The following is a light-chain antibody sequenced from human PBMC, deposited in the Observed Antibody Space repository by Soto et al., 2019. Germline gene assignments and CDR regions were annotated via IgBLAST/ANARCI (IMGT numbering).Light chain of an antibody. V-gene: IGKV3-20*01. CDR1: QSVSSRY. J-gene: IGKJ1*01. CDR3: QQYNNRPWT. CDR2: AA. Sequence: VLTQSPGTLSLSPGERATLSCRASQSVSSRYLAWYQQKPGQAPRLLFYAAFRATGTPDRFSGSGSGTDFTLTIVRLEPEDVAVYYCQQYNNRPWTFGQGTKVEIK.